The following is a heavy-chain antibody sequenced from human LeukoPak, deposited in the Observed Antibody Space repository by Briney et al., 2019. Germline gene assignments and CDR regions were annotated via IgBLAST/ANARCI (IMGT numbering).Heavy chain of an antibody. D-gene: IGHD3-22*01. J-gene: IGHJ4*02. CDR1: GFTFSSYS. Sequence: GGSLRLSCAASGFTFSSYSMNWVRQAPGKGLEWVSSISSSSSYIYYADSVKGRFTISRDNAKNSLYPQMNSLRAEDTAVYYCARDLAVESTDYYDSSGYYSSWGQGTLVTVSS. V-gene: IGHV3-21*01. CDR2: ISSSSSYI. CDR3: ARDLAVESTDYYDSSGYYSS.